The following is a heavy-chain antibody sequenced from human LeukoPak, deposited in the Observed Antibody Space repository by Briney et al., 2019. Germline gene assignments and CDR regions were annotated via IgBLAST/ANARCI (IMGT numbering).Heavy chain of an antibody. J-gene: IGHJ4*02. CDR2: INAGNGNT. CDR1: GYTFTSYA. CDR3: ARGGYDILTGYSTIDY. V-gene: IGHV1-3*03. Sequence: ASVKVSCKASGYTFTSYAMHWVRQAPGQRLEWMGWINAGNGNTKYSQEFQGRVTITRDTSASTAYMELSSLRSENMAVYYCARGGYDILTGYSTIDYWGQGTLVTVSS. D-gene: IGHD3-9*01.